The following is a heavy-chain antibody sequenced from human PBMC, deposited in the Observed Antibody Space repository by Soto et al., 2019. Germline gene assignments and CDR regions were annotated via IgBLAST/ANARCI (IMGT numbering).Heavy chain of an antibody. Sequence: PSETLSLTCTVSGGSVSSGSYYWSWIRQPPGKGLEWIGYIYYSGSTNYNPSLKSRVTISVDTSKNQFSLKLSPVTAADTAVYYCARTWIQLWSGEVKRWFDPWGQGTLVTVSS. CDR1: GGSVSSGSYY. CDR3: ARTWIQLWSGEVKRWFDP. CDR2: IYYSGST. J-gene: IGHJ5*02. D-gene: IGHD5-18*01. V-gene: IGHV4-61*01.